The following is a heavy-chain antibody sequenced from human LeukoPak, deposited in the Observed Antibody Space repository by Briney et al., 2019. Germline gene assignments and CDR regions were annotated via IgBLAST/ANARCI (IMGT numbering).Heavy chain of an antibody. V-gene: IGHV3-7*01. D-gene: IGHD5-18*01. J-gene: IGHJ4*02. Sequence: AGGSLRLSCAASGFTFSSYAMSWVRQAPGKGLEWVANIKQDGSEKYYVDSVKGRFTISRDNAKNSLYLQMNSLRAEDTAVYYCARSGGYSYGYFDYWGQGTLVTVSS. CDR1: GFTFSSYA. CDR3: ARSGGYSYGYFDY. CDR2: IKQDGSEK.